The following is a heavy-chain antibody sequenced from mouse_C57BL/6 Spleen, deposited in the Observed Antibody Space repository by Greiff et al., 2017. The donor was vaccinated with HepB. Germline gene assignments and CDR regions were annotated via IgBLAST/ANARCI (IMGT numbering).Heavy chain of an antibody. CDR3: ANCYGSRAWFAY. CDR2: ISSGSSTI. V-gene: IGHV5-17*01. D-gene: IGHD1-1*01. CDR1: GFTFSDYG. J-gene: IGHJ3*01. Sequence: VQLKESGGGLVKPGGSLKLSCAASGFTFSDYGMHWVRQAPEKGLEWVAYISSGSSTIYYADTVKGRFTISRDNAKNTLFLQMTSLRSEDTAMYYCANCYGSRAWFAYWGQGTLVTVSA.